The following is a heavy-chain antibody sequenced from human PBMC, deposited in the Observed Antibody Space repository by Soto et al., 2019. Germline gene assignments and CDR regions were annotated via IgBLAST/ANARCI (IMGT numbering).Heavy chain of an antibody. J-gene: IGHJ4*02. CDR2: IYSGGST. CDR3: ASHYDFWSGYPY. CDR1: GFTVSSNY. D-gene: IGHD3-3*01. Sequence: GGSLRLSCAASGFTVSSNYMSWVRQAPGKGLEWVSVIYSGGSTYYADSVKGRFTISRDNSKNTLYLQMNSLRAEDTAVYYCASHYDFWSGYPYWGQGTLVTVSS. V-gene: IGHV3-53*01.